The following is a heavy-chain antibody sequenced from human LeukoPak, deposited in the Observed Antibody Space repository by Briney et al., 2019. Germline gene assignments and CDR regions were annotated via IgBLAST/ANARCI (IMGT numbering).Heavy chain of an antibody. CDR3: AKDLNWNYLTDYYYGMDV. D-gene: IGHD1-7*01. CDR2: ISGSGGST. V-gene: IGHV3-23*01. Sequence: PGGSLRLSCAASGFTFSSYAMSWVSQAPGKGLEWVSAISGSGGSTYYADSVKGRFTISRDNSKNTLYLQMNSLRAEDTAVYYCAKDLNWNYLTDYYYGMDVWGQGTTVTVSS. CDR1: GFTFSSYA. J-gene: IGHJ6*02.